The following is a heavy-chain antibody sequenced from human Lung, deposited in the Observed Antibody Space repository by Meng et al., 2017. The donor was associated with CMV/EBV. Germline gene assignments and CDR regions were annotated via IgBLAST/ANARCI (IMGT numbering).Heavy chain of an antibody. CDR3: ASHLEDFWSGLKSPFDY. D-gene: IGHD3-3*01. J-gene: IGHJ4*02. CDR1: GYIFENYD. Sequence: SXXVSXXASGYIFENYDINWVRQAPGQGLEWMGWISTFNGDTKFAQKLQDRVTLTTDASTSIAYMELRSLRSDATAIYYCASHLEDFWSGLKSPFDYWGKGTXVTVAS. CDR2: ISTFNGDT. V-gene: IGHV1-18*01.